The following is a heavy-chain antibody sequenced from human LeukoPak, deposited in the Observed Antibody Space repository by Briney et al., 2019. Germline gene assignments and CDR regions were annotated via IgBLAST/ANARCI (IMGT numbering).Heavy chain of an antibody. CDR3: ARLTSGWYVIY. CDR1: GGSISNSGYY. Sequence: PSETLSLTCTVSGGSISNSGYYRGWIRQPPGKGLGWIGSIYYTGNTYYNPSLNSRVTISVDTSKNQFSLKLSSVTDADTAIYYCARLTSGWYVIYWGQGTLVTVSS. V-gene: IGHV4-39*01. J-gene: IGHJ4*02. CDR2: IYYTGNT. D-gene: IGHD6-19*01.